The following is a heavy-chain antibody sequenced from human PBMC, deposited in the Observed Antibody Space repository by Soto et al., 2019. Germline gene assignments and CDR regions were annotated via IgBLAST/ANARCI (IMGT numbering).Heavy chain of an antibody. CDR3: ARFGTYYDSSGFLY. D-gene: IGHD3-22*01. J-gene: IGHJ4*02. Sequence: PGGSLRLSCAASGFTFGYYWMHWVRQAPGKGLVWVSRVNSDGSSTGYADSVKGRFTISRDNAKNTLYLQMNSLRAEDTAVYYCARFGTYYDSSGFLYSGQGALVTVSS. V-gene: IGHV3-74*01. CDR1: GFTFGYYW. CDR2: VNSDGSST.